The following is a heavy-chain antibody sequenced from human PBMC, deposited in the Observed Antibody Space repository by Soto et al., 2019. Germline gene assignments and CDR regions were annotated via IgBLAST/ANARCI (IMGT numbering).Heavy chain of an antibody. CDR1: GASITSYY. CDR2: IYHSGST. Sequence: SETLSLTCTVSGASITSYYWSWIRQPPGKGLEWIGYIYHSGSTNYNPSLKSRVTMSVDTSKNQFSLKLISVTAADTAVYYCASQVLKYYDSSGYHSRFDYWGQGTLVTV. J-gene: IGHJ4*02. V-gene: IGHV4-59*01. D-gene: IGHD3-22*01. CDR3: ASQVLKYYDSSGYHSRFDY.